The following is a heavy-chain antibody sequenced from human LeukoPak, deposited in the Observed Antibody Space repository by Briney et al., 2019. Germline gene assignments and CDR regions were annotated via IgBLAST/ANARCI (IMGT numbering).Heavy chain of an antibody. J-gene: IGHJ6*02. D-gene: IGHD6-19*01. CDR1: GGSINSDY. V-gene: IGHV4-59*01. CDR2: IYHSGST. Sequence: SETLSLTCTVSGGSINSDYWSWIRQPPGKGLEWIGYIYHSGSTNYNPSLESRVTISVDTSKNQFSLKLSSVTAADTAVYYCARVPLGSGWYRGYGMDVWGQGTTVTVSS. CDR3: ARVPLGSGWYRGYGMDV.